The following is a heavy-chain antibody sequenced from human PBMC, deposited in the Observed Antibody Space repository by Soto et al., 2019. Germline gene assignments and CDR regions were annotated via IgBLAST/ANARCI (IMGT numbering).Heavy chain of an antibody. V-gene: IGHV4-39*01. J-gene: IGHJ6*04. Sequence: SETLSLTCPVSGFSVSSNTYSWSWIRQSPGKGLEWIGTIYSTDKTYYHPSLLSRVTISVDTSMNEFSLRLSSVTAAETAVYYCARLIVYGVSTSCHGYSVLAVWGKGTTVPVSS. CDR2: IYSTDKT. D-gene: IGHD2-2*01. CDR3: ARLIVYGVSTSCHGYSVLAV. CDR1: GFSVSSNTYS.